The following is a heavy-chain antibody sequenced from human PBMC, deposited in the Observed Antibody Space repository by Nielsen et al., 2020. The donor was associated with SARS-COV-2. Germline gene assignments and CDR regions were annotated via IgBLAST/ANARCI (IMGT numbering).Heavy chain of an antibody. CDR2: IIPIFGTA. D-gene: IGHD3-22*01. CDR3: ARQGGPFTMRRDWFDP. CDR1: GGTFSSYA. Sequence: SVKVSCKASGGTFSSYAISWVRQAPGQGLEWMGGIIPIFGTANYAQKFQGRVTITADESTSTAYMELSSLRSEDTAVYYCARQGGPFTMRRDWFDPWGQGTLVTVSS. J-gene: IGHJ5*02. V-gene: IGHV1-69*13.